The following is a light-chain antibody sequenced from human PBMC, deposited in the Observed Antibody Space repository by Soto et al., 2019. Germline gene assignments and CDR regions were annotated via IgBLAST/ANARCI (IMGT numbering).Light chain of an antibody. CDR2: GAS. CDR1: KSVHSGY. V-gene: IGKV3-20*01. J-gene: IGKJ1*01. Sequence: DIVLTQSPGTLSLSPGERATLSCRASKSVHSGYLAWYQQIPGQAPRLLVYGASSRPPGIPDRFRGSGSGTDFTLDISRLEPEDSAVYFCQQYGSSPWTFGRGTKVEIK. CDR3: QQYGSSPWT.